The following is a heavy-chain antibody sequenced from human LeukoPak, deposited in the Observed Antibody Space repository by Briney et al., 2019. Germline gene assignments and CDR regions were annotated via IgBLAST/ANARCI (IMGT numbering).Heavy chain of an antibody. V-gene: IGHV3-23*01. CDR1: GFAFGSYA. D-gene: IGHD3-10*01. J-gene: IGHJ4*02. CDR2: ISDRGGST. Sequence: KSGGSLRLSCAASGFAFGSYAMSWVRQAPGKGLEWVSGISDRGGSTYYADSVKGRFTISRDNSKNTLYLQMNSLRAEDTAVYYCAKTLYYYGSGSSYYFDYWGQGTLVTVSS. CDR3: AKTLYYYGSGSSYYFDY.